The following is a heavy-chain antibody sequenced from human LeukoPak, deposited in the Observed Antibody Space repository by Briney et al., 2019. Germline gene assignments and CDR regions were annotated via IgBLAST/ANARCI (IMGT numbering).Heavy chain of an antibody. J-gene: IGHJ6*02. V-gene: IGHV4-31*03. D-gene: IGHD2-21*01. CDR1: GGSISSGDYY. Sequence: PSETLSLTCTVSGGSISSGDYYWSWIRQHPGKGLEWIGYIYYSGGTYYNPPLKSRLTISVDSSKNQFSLNLSSVTAADTAVYYCARSIVDYYGMDVWGQGTAVTVSS. CDR2: IYYSGGT. CDR3: ARSIVDYYGMDV.